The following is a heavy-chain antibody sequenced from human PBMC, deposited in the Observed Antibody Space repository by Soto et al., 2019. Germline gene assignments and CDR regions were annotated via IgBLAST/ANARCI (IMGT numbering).Heavy chain of an antibody. V-gene: IGHV1-46*03. CDR2: INPSGGST. CDR1: GYTFTSYY. CDR3: AREGEVLPYSSSSGLVDYYYFYMDL. D-gene: IGHD6-6*01. J-gene: IGHJ6*03. Sequence: ASVKVSCKASGYTFTSYYMHWVRQAPGQGLERMGIINPSGGSTSYAQKFQGRVTMTRDTSTSTVYMELSSLRSEDTAVYYCAREGEVLPYSSSSGLVDYYYFYMDLWGKGTTVTVSS.